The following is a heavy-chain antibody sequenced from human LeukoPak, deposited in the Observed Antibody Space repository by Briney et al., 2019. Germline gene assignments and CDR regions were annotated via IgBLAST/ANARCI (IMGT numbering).Heavy chain of an antibody. V-gene: IGHV1-2*02. CDR3: ARWDGYSSSPDY. CDR2: INPHSGDT. J-gene: IGHJ4*02. D-gene: IGHD6-13*01. Sequence: ASVKVSCKASGYSFTGYYMHWVRQAPGQGLEWMGWINPHSGDTGYEQKFQGRVTMTRDMSITTTYMELTRLRSDDTAFYYCARWDGYSSSPDYWGQGSLVTVSS. CDR1: GYSFTGYY.